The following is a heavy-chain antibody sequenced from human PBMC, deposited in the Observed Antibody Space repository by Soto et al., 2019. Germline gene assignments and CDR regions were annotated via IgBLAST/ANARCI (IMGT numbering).Heavy chain of an antibody. V-gene: IGHV5-10-1*01. Sequence: GESRKISCQASGYSFTAYWITWVRQMPGKGLEWMATIDPSDSYVDYSPSFRGHVTFSVDRSITTVYLQWNSLKASDSAMYFCPRRPTSRFYHFDFRGPGALVTVSS. J-gene: IGHJ4*02. CDR1: GYSFTAYW. CDR3: PRRPTSRFYHFDF. CDR2: IDPSDSYV.